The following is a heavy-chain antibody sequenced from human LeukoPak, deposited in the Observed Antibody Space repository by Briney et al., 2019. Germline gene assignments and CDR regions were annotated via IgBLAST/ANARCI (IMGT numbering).Heavy chain of an antibody. Sequence: HPGGSLRLSCAASGFTFSSYWMSWVRQAPEKGQELVANIKQYGSERYYVDSVKGRFTISRDNAKNSLYLQMNSLRAEDTAVYYCARGPSCSGGSCYFFDSFLAWWERKENWFDPWGQGTLVTVSS. CDR2: IKQYGSER. D-gene: IGHD2-15*01. CDR1: GFTFSSYW. J-gene: IGHJ5*02. CDR3: ARGPSCSGGSCYFFDSFLAWWERKENWFDP. V-gene: IGHV3-7*01.